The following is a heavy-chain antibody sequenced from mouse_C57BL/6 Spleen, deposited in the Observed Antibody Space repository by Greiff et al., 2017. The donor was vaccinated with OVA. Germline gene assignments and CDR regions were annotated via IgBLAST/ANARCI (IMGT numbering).Heavy chain of an antibody. J-gene: IGHJ3*01. CDR1: GYTFTSYG. CDR3: ARVDYGSSLAWFAY. CDR2: IYPRSGNT. D-gene: IGHD1-1*01. V-gene: IGHV1-81*01. Sequence: VQLQQPGAELVKPGASVKLSCKASGYTFTSYGISWVKQRTGQGLEWIGEIYPRSGNTYYNEKFKGKATLTADKSSSTAYMELRSLTSEDSAVYFCARVDYGSSLAWFAYWGQGTRVTVSA.